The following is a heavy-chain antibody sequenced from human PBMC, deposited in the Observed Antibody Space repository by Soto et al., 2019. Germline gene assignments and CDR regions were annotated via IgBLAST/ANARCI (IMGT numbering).Heavy chain of an antibody. CDR3: ARRTNGYFAY. CDR1: GFTFSDYT. V-gene: IGHV3-23*03. Sequence: EVQLLESGGGLVQPGGSLTLSCAASGFTFSDYTMSWVRQAPGKVLECISVILADYKTYYTDSVRGRFTISRDNSKNTLYLEMNSLRAEDTAVYYCARRTNGYFAYWGRGALVTVSS. J-gene: IGHJ4*02. D-gene: IGHD2-8*01. CDR2: ILADYKT.